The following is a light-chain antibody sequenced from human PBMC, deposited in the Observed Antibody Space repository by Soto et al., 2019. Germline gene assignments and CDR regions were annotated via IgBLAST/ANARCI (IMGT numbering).Light chain of an antibody. CDR3: QHYNSYPEA. Sequence: DIQITQSPSTLSGSVGDRVTITCRASQTISSWLAWYQQKPGKAPKLLIYKASTLKSGVPSRFSGSGAGTECTLTISSLQSDDFATYYCQHYNSYPEAFGQGTQVDIK. CDR2: KAS. V-gene: IGKV1-5*03. J-gene: IGKJ1*01. CDR1: QTISSW.